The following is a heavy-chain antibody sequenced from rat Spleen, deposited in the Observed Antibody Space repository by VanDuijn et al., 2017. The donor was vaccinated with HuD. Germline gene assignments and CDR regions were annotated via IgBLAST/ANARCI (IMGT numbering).Heavy chain of an antibody. CDR2: ISNDGSST. CDR3: ARGRLFDY. V-gene: IGHV5-29*01. J-gene: IGHJ2*01. Sequence: EVQLVESGGGLVQPGRSLKLSCVASGFSFTNYGMAWVRQAPTKGLEWVATISNDGSSTYYPDSVKGRFTISRDNAKSTLYLQMDSLRSEDSATYYCARGRLFDYWGQGVMVTVSS. CDR1: GFSFTNYG.